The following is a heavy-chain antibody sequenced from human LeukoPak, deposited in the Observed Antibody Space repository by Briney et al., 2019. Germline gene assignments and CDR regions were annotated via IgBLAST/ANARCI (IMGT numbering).Heavy chain of an antibody. D-gene: IGHD2-2*01. CDR3: ATQYQLLNWFDP. V-gene: IGHV1-24*01. CDR2: FDPEDGET. Sequence: ASVKVSCKVSGYTLTELSMHWVRQAPGKGLEWMGGFDPEDGETIYAQKFQGRVTMTEDTSTDTAYMELSSLRSEDTTVYYCATQYQLLNWFDPWGQGTLVTVSS. J-gene: IGHJ5*02. CDR1: GYTLTELS.